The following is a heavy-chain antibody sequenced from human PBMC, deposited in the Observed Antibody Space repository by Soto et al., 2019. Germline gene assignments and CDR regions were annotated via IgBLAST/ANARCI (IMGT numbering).Heavy chain of an antibody. V-gene: IGHV4-59*01. Sequence: PSETLSLTCTVSGGSISSYYWSWIRQPPGKGLEWIGYIYYSGSTNYNPSLKSRVTISVDTSKNQFSLKLSSVTAADTAVYYCARERVYSSSWHYFDYWGQGTLVTVSS. CDR3: ARERVYSSSWHYFDY. CDR1: GGSISSYY. CDR2: IYYSGST. D-gene: IGHD6-13*01. J-gene: IGHJ4*02.